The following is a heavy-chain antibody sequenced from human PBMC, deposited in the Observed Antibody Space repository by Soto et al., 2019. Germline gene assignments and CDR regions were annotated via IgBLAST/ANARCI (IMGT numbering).Heavy chain of an antibody. CDR2: IYYSGST. CDR1: GGSISSSSDY. V-gene: IGHV4-39*01. J-gene: IGHJ4*02. D-gene: IGHD6-19*01. Sequence: SETLSLTCTVYGGSISSSSDYWGWIRQTPGKGLEWIGSIYYSGSTYYNPSLKSRVTISVDTSKNQFSLKLSSVTAADTAVYYCARGAEQWLVPLDYWGQATLVTVSS. CDR3: ARGAEQWLVPLDY.